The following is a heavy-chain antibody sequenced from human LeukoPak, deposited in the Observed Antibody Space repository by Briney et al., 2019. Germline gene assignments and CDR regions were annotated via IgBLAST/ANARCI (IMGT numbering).Heavy chain of an antibody. CDR3: AGTSTDFWSGYYEGGLSY. J-gene: IGHJ4*02. V-gene: IGHV3-21*04. Sequence: KAGGSLRLSCAASGFTFSSYSMNWVRQAPGKGLEWVSFISSSRSYIYYADSVKGRFTISRDNAKNSLYLQMNSLRAEDTAVYYCAGTSTDFWSGYYEGGLSYWGQGTLVTVSS. CDR1: GFTFSSYS. CDR2: ISSSRSYI. D-gene: IGHD3-3*01.